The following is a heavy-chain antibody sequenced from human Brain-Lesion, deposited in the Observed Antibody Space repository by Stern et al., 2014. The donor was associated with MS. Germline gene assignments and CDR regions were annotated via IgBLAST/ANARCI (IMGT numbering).Heavy chain of an antibody. CDR1: GFTFSNVW. V-gene: IGHV3-15*05. J-gene: IGHJ4*02. CDR2: VKNRGDGGTS. D-gene: IGHD5-18*01. Sequence: EVQLVQSGGCLVKPGGSLRPSCAGSGFTFSNVWMNWVRQAPVKGLEWGARVKNRGDGGTSDYGAPVKGRFTISRDDSKNTLYLQIDNLRAEDTAVYYCTTIGYSASRSGFFDFWGQGTLVTVSS. CDR3: TTIGYSASRSGFFDF.